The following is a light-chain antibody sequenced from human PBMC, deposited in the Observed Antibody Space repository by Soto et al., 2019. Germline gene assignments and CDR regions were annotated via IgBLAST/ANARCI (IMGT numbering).Light chain of an antibody. Sequence: DIQLTQSPSFLSASVGDRVTITCRASQGISSYLAWYQQKPGKAPKLLIYAASTLQRGFPSRFSGSGSGTEFTLTISSLQPEDFATYYCQQLNSYLPLTFGGGTKVEIK. J-gene: IGKJ4*01. CDR1: QGISSY. V-gene: IGKV1-9*01. CDR2: AAS. CDR3: QQLNSYLPLT.